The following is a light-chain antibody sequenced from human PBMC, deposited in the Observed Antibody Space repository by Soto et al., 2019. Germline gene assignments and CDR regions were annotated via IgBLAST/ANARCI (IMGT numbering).Light chain of an antibody. Sequence: QSVLTQSPSASGTPGQRVTISCSGSSSNIGSNGANWYQHLPGTAPKLLIYNNNQRPSGVPDRFSGSKSGTSASLAISGLQSGDEADYYCAAWDDILNGYVFAIGTKVP. CDR1: SSNIGSNG. J-gene: IGLJ1*01. CDR2: NNN. V-gene: IGLV1-44*01. CDR3: AAWDDILNGYV.